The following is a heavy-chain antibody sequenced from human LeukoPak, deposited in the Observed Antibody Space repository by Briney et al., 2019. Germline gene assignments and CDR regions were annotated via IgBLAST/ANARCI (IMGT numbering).Heavy chain of an antibody. J-gene: IGHJ4*02. CDR3: ARVHGQLVQVFDY. D-gene: IGHD6-6*01. Sequence: SETLFLTCTVSGGSISGYYWSWIRQPPGKGLEWIGYNYYNENTDYNPSLKSRVTISVDTSKNQFSLKLTSVTAADTAVYYCARVHGQLVQVFDYWGQGTLVTVSS. V-gene: IGHV4-59*01. CDR1: GGSISGYY. CDR2: NYYNENT.